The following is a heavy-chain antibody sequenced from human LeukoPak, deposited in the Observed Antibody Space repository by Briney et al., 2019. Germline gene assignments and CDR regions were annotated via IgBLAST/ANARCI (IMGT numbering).Heavy chain of an antibody. CDR2: IYYSGST. CDR3: ARLDDPRPFDY. V-gene: IGHV4-39*01. Sequence: PSETLSLTCTVSRGSISSSTYYWGWIRQPPGKGLEWVGSIYYSGSTYYNPSLKSRVTISVDTSKNQFSLKLSSVTAADTAVYYCARLDDPRPFDYWGQGTLVTVSS. CDR1: RGSISSSTYY. J-gene: IGHJ4*02. D-gene: IGHD3-3*01.